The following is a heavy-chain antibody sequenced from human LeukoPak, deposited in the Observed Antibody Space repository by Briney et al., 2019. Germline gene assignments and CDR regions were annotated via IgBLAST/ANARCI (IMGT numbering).Heavy chain of an antibody. CDR2: ISVNGDST. J-gene: IGHJ4*02. CDR1: GFTFSSYA. Sequence: YPRGSLRLSCAASGFTFSSYALHWVRQAPGKGLEYVSGISVNGDSTYYADFVKGRFTISRDNSRNTLNLQMGSLRAEDTAVYYCARIGPGSHFDHWGQGTLVTVSS. D-gene: IGHD1-26*01. CDR3: ARIGPGSHFDH. V-gene: IGHV3-64*02.